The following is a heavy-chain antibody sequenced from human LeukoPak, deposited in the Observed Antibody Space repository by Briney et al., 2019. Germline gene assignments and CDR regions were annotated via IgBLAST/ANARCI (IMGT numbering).Heavy chain of an antibody. V-gene: IGHV1-2*04. D-gene: IGHD6-13*01. CDR1: GYTFTGYY. CDR3: ARDIDTDIAAAEGY. CDR2: INPNSGGT. J-gene: IGHJ4*02. Sequence: ASVKVSCKASGYTFTGYYMHWVRQAPGQGLEWMGWINPNSGGTNYAQKFQGWVTMTRDTSISTAYMELSRLRSEDTAVYYCARDIDTDIAAAEGYWGQGTLVTVSS.